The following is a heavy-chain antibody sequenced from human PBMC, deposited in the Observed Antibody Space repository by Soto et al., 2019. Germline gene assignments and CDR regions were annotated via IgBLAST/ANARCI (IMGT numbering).Heavy chain of an antibody. D-gene: IGHD3-10*01. V-gene: IGHV1-18*01. CDR1: GYTFTNYA. J-gene: IGHJ4*02. CDR2: ISAYNGNT. Sequence: QVQLVQSGAEVKKPWAPVKVPCKASGYTFTNYAIAWVRQAPGQGLEWMGWISAYNGNTNYSQKLQGRVTMTTDTSTSKVYMELRSVRSDDTAVYYCARTGFYGSGSIPYYFDSWGQVTLVTVSS. CDR3: ARTGFYGSGSIPYYFDS.